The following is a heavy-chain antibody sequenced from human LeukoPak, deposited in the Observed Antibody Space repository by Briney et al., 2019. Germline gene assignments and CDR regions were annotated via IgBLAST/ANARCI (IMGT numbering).Heavy chain of an antibody. CDR3: ATGSPRPDSYGLLEQTKYYFDY. V-gene: IGHV3-30*04. CDR2: ISYDGSNK. CDR1: GFTFSSYA. Sequence: GRSLRLSCAASGFTFSSYAMHWVRQAPGKGLEWEAVISYDGSNKYYADSVKGRFTISRDNSKNTLYLQMNSLRAEDTAVYYCATGSPRPDSYGLLEQTKYYFDYWGQGTLVTVSS. J-gene: IGHJ4*02. D-gene: IGHD5-18*01.